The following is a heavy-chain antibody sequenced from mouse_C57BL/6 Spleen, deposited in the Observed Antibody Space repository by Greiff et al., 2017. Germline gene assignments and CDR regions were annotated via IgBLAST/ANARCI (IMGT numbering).Heavy chain of an antibody. CDR3: ARSAEGFDY. J-gene: IGHJ2*01. V-gene: IGHV1-85*01. CDR2: IYPRDGST. CDR1: GYTFTSYD. Sequence: VKLMESGPELVKPGASVKLSCKASGYTFTSYDINWVKQRPGQGLERIGWIYPRDGSTKYNEKFKGKATLTVDTSSSTAYMELHSLTSEDSAVYFCARSAEGFDYWGQGTTLTVSS. D-gene: IGHD1-2*01.